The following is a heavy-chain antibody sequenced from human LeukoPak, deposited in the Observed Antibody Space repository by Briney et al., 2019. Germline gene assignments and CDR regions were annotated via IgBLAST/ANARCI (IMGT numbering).Heavy chain of an antibody. J-gene: IGHJ4*02. V-gene: IGHV3-23*01. CDR3: AKDLTITMVRGVPDLR. Sequence: PGGSLRLSCAASGFTFSSYAMTWVRRAPGKGLEWVSTVSGNGGTTFYADSVKGRFTISRDNSKNTMYLQMNSLRAEDTAIYYCAKDLTITMVRGVPDLRWGQGTLVTVSS. CDR1: GFTFSSYA. D-gene: IGHD3-10*01. CDR2: VSGNGGTT.